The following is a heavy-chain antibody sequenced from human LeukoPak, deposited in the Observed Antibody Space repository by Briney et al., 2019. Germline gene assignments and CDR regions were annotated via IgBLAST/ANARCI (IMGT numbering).Heavy chain of an antibody. CDR3: ARVPWVGKLDV. Sequence: PSQTLSRNCTGSGGSISSGSYFWSWIRQPAGRGLEWIGRIYTSGSTNYNPSLRSRVTISVDTSKNQFSLKLSSVTAADTAVYYCARVPWVGKLDVWGKGTTVTVSS. J-gene: IGHJ6*04. CDR1: GGSISSGSYF. D-gene: IGHD1-26*01. CDR2: IYTSGST. V-gene: IGHV4-61*02.